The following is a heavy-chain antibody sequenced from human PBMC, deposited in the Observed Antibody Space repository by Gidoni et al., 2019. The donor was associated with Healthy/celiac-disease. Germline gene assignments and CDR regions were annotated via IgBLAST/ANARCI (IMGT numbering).Heavy chain of an antibody. CDR2: IYYSGST. D-gene: IGHD3-3*01. V-gene: IGHV4-39*01. CDR1: GGSISSSSYY. CDR3: ARQSDYDFWSGYWVY. Sequence: QLQLQESGPGLVKPSETLSLTCTVSGGSISSSSYYWCWIRQPPGKGRGWIGSIYYSGSTYYNPSLKSRVTISVDTSKNQFSLKLSSVTAADTAVYYCARQSDYDFWSGYWVYWGQGTLVTVSS. J-gene: IGHJ4*02.